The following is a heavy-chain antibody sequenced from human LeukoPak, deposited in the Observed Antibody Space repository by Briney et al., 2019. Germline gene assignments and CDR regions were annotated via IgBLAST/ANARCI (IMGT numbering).Heavy chain of an antibody. J-gene: IGHJ4*02. D-gene: IGHD3-3*01. CDR3: ANEFQFLEWSSGGPDY. CDR1: GFTFSDYG. CDR2: ISYDGSNK. V-gene: IGHV3-30*18. Sequence: GGSLRLSCAASGFTFSDYGMHWVRQAPGKGLEWVAVISYDGSNKYYADSVKGRFTISRDNSKNTLYLQMNSLRAEDTAVYYCANEFQFLEWSSGGPDYWGQGTLVTVSS.